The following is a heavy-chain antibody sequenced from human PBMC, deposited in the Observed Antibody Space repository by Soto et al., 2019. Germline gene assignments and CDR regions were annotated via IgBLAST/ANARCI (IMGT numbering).Heavy chain of an antibody. CDR1: GGSISSSSYY. Sequence: QLQLQESGPGLVKPSETLSLTCTVSGGSISSSSYYWGWIRQPPGKGLEWIGSIYYSGSTYYNPSLKSRVTISVVTSKDPFSLKLSSVTAADTAVYYCATQEVGGSYVYTFDPWGQGTLVTVSS. J-gene: IGHJ5*02. V-gene: IGHV4-39*02. CDR3: ATQEVGGSYVYTFDP. CDR2: IYYSGST. D-gene: IGHD1-26*01.